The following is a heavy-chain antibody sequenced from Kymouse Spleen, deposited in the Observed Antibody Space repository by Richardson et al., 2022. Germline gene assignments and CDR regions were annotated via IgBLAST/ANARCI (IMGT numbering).Heavy chain of an antibody. D-gene: IGHD3-9*01. Sequence: EVQLVESGGGLVKPGGSLRLSCAASGFTFSSYSMNWVRQAPGKGLEWVSSISSSSSYIYYADSVKGRFTISRDNAKNSLYLQMNSLRAEDTAVYYCARDGHVLRYFDWLGYWGQGTLVTVSS. CDR3: ARDGHVLRYFDWLGY. J-gene: IGHJ4*02. V-gene: IGHV3-21*03. CDR1: GFTFSSYS. CDR2: ISSSSSYI.